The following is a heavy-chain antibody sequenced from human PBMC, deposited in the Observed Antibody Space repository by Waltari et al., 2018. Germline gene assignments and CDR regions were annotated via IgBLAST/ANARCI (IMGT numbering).Heavy chain of an antibody. CDR1: GFTVSSNY. V-gene: IGHV3-53*01. CDR3: ARAYYDFWSGPYYFDY. Sequence: EVQLVESGGGLIQPGGSLRLSCAASGFTVSSNYMSWVRQAPGEGLEWVSVIYSGGSTYYADSVKGRFTISRDNSKNTLYLQMNSLRAEDTAVYYCARAYYDFWSGPYYFDYWGQGTLVTVSS. J-gene: IGHJ4*02. D-gene: IGHD3-3*01. CDR2: IYSGGST.